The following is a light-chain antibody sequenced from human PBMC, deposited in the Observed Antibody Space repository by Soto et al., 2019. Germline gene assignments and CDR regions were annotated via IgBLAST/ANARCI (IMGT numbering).Light chain of an antibody. J-gene: IGKJ1*01. CDR1: QNVGTS. CDR3: QRYNDWPPWT. CDR2: GAS. V-gene: IGKV3-15*01. Sequence: EIVMTQSPATLSVSPGERATLFCKASQNVGTSLAWYQQIPGQPPRLLIHGASIRATGVPARFTGSGSGTEFTLTISGLQSEDLAVYYCQRYNDWPPWTFGQGTKV.